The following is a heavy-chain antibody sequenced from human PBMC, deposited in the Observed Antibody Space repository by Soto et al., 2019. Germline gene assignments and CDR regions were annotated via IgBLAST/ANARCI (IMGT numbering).Heavy chain of an antibody. V-gene: IGHV3-30*18. CDR1: GFTFSNFG. CDR3: TNGRPVPPAATYEY. J-gene: IGHJ4*02. Sequence: GGSLRLSCAASGFTFSNFGMHWVRQAPGKGLEWVAGISYDGTTKYHADSAKGRFTISRENSKNTLYLQANSLRPEDTAMYYCTNGRPVPPAATYEYWGQGTLVTVSS. D-gene: IGHD2-2*01. CDR2: ISYDGTTK.